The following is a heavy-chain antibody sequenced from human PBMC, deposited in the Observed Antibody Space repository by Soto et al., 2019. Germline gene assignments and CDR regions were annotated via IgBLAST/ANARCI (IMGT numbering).Heavy chain of an antibody. CDR2: ISWNSGNI. CDR3: AKTRDLGKCAGSCPGMLPFDP. V-gene: IGHV3-9*01. D-gene: IGHD2-15*01. CDR1: GFTFDDYG. J-gene: IGHJ5*02. Sequence: EVQLVESGGDLVQTGGSLRLSCAASGFTFDDYGIHWVRQAPGKGLEWVSGISWNSGNIEYVASVRGRFTISRDNAKNSVHLQMNSLRVEDTALYYCAKTRDLGKCAGSCPGMLPFDPWGQGTLVTVSS.